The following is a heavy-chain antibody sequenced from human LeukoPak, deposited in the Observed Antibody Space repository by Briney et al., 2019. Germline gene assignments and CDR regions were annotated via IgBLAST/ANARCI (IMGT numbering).Heavy chain of an antibody. CDR1: GYSISSGYY. Sequence: PSETLSLTCAVSGYSISSGYYWGWIRQPPGKGLEWIGEINHSGSTNYNPSLKSRVTISVDTSKNQFSLKLSSVTAADTAVYYCARGGSITYWGQGTLVTVSS. V-gene: IGHV4-38-2*01. J-gene: IGHJ4*02. CDR2: INHSGST. CDR3: ARGGSITY. D-gene: IGHD6-13*01.